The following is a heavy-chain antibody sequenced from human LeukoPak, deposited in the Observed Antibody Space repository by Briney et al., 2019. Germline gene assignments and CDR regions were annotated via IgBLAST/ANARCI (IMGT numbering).Heavy chain of an antibody. CDR2: INHSGST. J-gene: IGHJ5*02. Sequence: SETLSLTCAVYGGSFSGYYWSWIRQPPGRGLEWIGEINHSGSTNYNPSLKSRVTISVDTSKNQFSPKLSSVTAADTAVYYCARARWELDWFDPWGQGTLVTVSS. D-gene: IGHD1-26*01. CDR3: ARARWELDWFDP. CDR1: GGSFSGYY. V-gene: IGHV4-34*01.